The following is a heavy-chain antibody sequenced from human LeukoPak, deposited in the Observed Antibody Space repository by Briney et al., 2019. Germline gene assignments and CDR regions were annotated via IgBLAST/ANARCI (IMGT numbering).Heavy chain of an antibody. V-gene: IGHV3-21*01. CDR2: ISSSSSYI. CDR1: GFTFSSYS. D-gene: IGHD1-26*01. Sequence: GGSLRLSCAASGFTFSSYSMNWVRQAPGKGLEWVSSISSSSSYIYYADSVKGRFTISIDNAKNSLYLQMNSLRAEDTAVYYCARDGIVGATNGFDYWGQGTLVTVSS. J-gene: IGHJ4*02. CDR3: ARDGIVGATNGFDY.